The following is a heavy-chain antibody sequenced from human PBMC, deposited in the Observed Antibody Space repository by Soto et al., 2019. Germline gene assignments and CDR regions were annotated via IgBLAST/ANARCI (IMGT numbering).Heavy chain of an antibody. CDR3: ATFYSAGLPRGYLDN. CDR2: ISGYNGNT. CDR1: AYTFTRYG. J-gene: IGHJ4*02. V-gene: IGHV1-18*01. D-gene: IGHD6-19*01. Sequence: ASVQVSCKASAYTFTRYGISWVRQAPGQGLEWMGWISGYNGNTNYAQKFQGRVTMTTDTPTSTAYMEWRSLTSDDTAVYYWATFYSAGLPRGYLDNWGQGTLVTVSS.